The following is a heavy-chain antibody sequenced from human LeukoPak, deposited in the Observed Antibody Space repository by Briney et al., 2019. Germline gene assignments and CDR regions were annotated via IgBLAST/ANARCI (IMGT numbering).Heavy chain of an antibody. CDR1: AYTFTGYF. J-gene: IGHJ3*02. Sequence: ASVKVSCKASAYTFTGYFMHWVRQAPGQGLEWMGWINPNSGGTNYAQKFQGRVTLTRDTSISTAYMELSRLRSDDTAVYYCARSAYYYESSGYQSDAFDIWGQGTMVTVS. CDR2: INPNSGGT. V-gene: IGHV1-2*02. D-gene: IGHD3-22*01. CDR3: ARSAYYYESSGYQSDAFDI.